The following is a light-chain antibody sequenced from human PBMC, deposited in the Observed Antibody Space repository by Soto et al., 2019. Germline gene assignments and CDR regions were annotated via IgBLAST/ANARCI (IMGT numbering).Light chain of an antibody. V-gene: IGKV1-5*03. CDR1: QSISTY. J-gene: IGKJ1*01. Sequence: DIQMTQSPSTLSASVGDRVAITCRASQSISTYLAWYQQKPGKAHKLLIYKASSLESGVPSRFSGSGSGAEFTLTISSLQPDDFATYYCQQYNTYSRTFGQGTKVDI. CDR3: QQYNTYSRT. CDR2: KAS.